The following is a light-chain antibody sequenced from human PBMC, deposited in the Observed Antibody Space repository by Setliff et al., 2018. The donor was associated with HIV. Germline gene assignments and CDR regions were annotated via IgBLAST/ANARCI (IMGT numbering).Light chain of an antibody. J-gene: IGLJ1*01. CDR2: EVS. Sequence: QSVLTQPPSASGSPGQSVTISCTGTSSDVGGYNYVSWYQQHPGKAPKLMIYEVSKWPSGVPDRFSGSKSGNTASLTVSGLQAEDEADYYCSSYTSSTPLYVFGTGTKV. CDR3: SSYTSSTPLYV. V-gene: IGLV2-8*01. CDR1: SSDVGGYNY.